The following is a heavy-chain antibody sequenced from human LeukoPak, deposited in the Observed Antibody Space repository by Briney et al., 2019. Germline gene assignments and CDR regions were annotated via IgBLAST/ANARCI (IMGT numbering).Heavy chain of an antibody. J-gene: IGHJ4*02. CDR2: ISGSGGST. Sequence: PGGSLRLSCAASGFTFSSYAMSLVRQAPGKGLEWVSAISGSGGSTYYADSVKGRFTISRDNSKNTLYLQMNSLRAEDTAVYYCAKGFFDSSSYDYWGQGTLVTVSS. CDR1: GFTFSSYA. V-gene: IGHV3-23*01. D-gene: IGHD3-22*01. CDR3: AKGFFDSSSYDY.